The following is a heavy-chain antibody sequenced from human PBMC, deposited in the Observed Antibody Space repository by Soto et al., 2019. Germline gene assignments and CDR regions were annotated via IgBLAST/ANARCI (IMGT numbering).Heavy chain of an antibody. CDR3: AKDMREVGGGYYDFWSGYYIPGDLYYYYGMDV. V-gene: IGHV3-64*01. Sequence: GGSLRLSCAASGFTFSSYAMHWVRQAPGKGLEYVSAISSKGGSTYYGNSVKGRFTISRDNSKNTLYLQMDSLRAEDTAVYYCAKDMREVGGGYYDFWSGYYIPGDLYYYYGMDVWGQGTTVTVSS. D-gene: IGHD3-3*01. J-gene: IGHJ6*02. CDR2: ISSKGGST. CDR1: GFTFSSYA.